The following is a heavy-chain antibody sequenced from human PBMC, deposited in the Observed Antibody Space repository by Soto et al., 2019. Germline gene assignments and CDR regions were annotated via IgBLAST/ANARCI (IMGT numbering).Heavy chain of an antibody. D-gene: IGHD4-17*01. CDR1: DDSITSNSYC. CDR2: IYYSGTT. Sequence: SETLSLTCTVSDDSITSNSYCWAWIRQPPGKGLEWIGSIYYSGTTYYNPSLKSRVTISVDTSKNQFSLKLSSVTAADTAVYYCARRYGASFDYWGQGTLVTVS. CDR3: ARRYGASFDY. J-gene: IGHJ4*02. V-gene: IGHV4-39*07.